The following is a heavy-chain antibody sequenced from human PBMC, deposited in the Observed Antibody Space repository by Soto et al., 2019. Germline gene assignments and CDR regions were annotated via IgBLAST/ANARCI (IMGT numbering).Heavy chain of an antibody. J-gene: IGHJ3*02. Sequence: GESLKISCKGSGYSFTSYWISWVRQMPGKGLEWMGRIDPSDSYTNYSPSFQGHVTISADKSISTAYLQWSSLKASDTAMYYCARRVTDAWDKFDIWGQGTMVTVSS. V-gene: IGHV5-10-1*01. CDR1: GYSFTSYW. CDR2: IDPSDSYT. D-gene: IGHD3-10*01. CDR3: ARRVTDAWDKFDI.